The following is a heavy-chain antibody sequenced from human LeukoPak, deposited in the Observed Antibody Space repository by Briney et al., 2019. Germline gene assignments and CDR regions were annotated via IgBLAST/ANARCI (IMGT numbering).Heavy chain of an antibody. V-gene: IGHV3-21*01. CDR1: GFTFDTYS. Sequence: GGSLRLSCAASGFTFDTYSMNWVRQTPGKGLEWVSSISRSSRYIYYADSVKGRFTISRDNAKNSLYLQMNSLRVEDTAVYYCARVPLLKAARPYYYYYMDVWGKGTTVTVSS. J-gene: IGHJ6*03. CDR2: ISRSSRYI. D-gene: IGHD6-6*01. CDR3: ARVPLLKAARPYYYYYMDV.